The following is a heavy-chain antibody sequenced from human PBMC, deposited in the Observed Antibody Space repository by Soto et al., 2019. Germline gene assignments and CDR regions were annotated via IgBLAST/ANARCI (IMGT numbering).Heavy chain of an antibody. V-gene: IGHV3-23*01. CDR3: GRGPRYCSGYSCDYYMDV. Sequence: EVQLLESGGGLVQPGGSLRLSCAASGFTFSSYAMSWVRQAPGKGLEWVSAISGSAATTFYADSVKGRFTVSRDNSKNTLYLQMNSLRAEDTAVYYCGRGPRYCSGYSCDYYMDVWGKGTTVTVSS. CDR1: GFTFSSYA. J-gene: IGHJ6*03. CDR2: ISGSAATT. D-gene: IGHD2-15*01.